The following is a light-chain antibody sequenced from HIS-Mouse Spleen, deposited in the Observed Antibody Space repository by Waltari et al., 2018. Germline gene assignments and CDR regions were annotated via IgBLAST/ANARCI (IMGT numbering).Light chain of an antibody. CDR3: QSADSSGTYVV. V-gene: IGLV3-25*03. CDR2: KDS. Sequence: SYELTQPPSVSVSPGQTARNTCSGDALPKQYAYWYQQKPGQAPVLVLYKDSERPPGLPERFSGSSSGTTVTLTISGVQAEDEADYYCQSADSSGTYVVFGGGTKLTVL. J-gene: IGLJ2*01. CDR1: ALPKQY.